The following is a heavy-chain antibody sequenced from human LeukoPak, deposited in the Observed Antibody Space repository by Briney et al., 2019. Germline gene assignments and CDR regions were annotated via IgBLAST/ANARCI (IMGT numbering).Heavy chain of an antibody. CDR3: AKPRIAARQRDYYYGMDV. Sequence: PGGSLRLSCAASGFTFSSYAMSWVRQAPGKGLEWVSAISGSGGSTYYADSVKGRFTISRDNSKNTLYLQMNSLRAEDTAVYYCAKPRIAARQRDYYYGMDVWGQGTTVTVSS. CDR1: GFTFSSYA. V-gene: IGHV3-23*01. CDR2: ISGSGGST. J-gene: IGHJ6*02. D-gene: IGHD6-6*01.